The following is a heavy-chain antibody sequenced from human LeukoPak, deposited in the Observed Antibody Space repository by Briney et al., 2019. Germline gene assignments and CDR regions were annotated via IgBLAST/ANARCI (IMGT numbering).Heavy chain of an antibody. D-gene: IGHD4-17*01. Sequence: SAGSLRLSCAGSGFTFSTYSMSWVRQAPGKGLEWVSSISSSSSYIYYADSVKGRFTISRDNAKNSLYLQMNSLRAEDTAVYYCAREKASTVTYDTFDIWGQGTMVTVSS. V-gene: IGHV3-21*01. CDR2: ISSSSSYI. CDR1: GFTFSTYS. CDR3: AREKASTVTYDTFDI. J-gene: IGHJ3*02.